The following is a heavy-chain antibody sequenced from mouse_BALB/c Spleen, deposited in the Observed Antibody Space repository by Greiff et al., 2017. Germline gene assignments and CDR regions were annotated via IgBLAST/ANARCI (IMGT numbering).Heavy chain of an antibody. J-gene: IGHJ4*01. Sequence: QLQLKESGPGLVQPSQSLSITCTVSGFSLTSYGVHWVRQSPGKGLEWLGVIWSGGSTDYNAAFISRLSISKDNSKSQVFFKMNSLQANDTAIYYCARKGGRTYAMDYWGQGTSVTVSS. CDR3: ARKGGRTYAMDY. CDR1: GFSLTSYG. V-gene: IGHV2-2*02. CDR2: IWSGGST.